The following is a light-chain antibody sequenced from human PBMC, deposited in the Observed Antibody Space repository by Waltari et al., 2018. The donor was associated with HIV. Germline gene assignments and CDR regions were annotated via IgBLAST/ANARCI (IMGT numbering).Light chain of an antibody. CDR1: SSNIGAGYD. V-gene: IGLV1-40*01. J-gene: IGLJ1*01. CDR3: QSYDRSLSGSFV. CDR2: GDR. Sequence: QSVLTQPPSVSGAPGQRVTISCTGNSSNIGAGYDVQWYQHLPGPAHKLLIYGDRNRPSGVPDRFSASRSDTSASLAITGLQAEDEADYYCQSYDRSLSGSFVFGTGTKVTVL.